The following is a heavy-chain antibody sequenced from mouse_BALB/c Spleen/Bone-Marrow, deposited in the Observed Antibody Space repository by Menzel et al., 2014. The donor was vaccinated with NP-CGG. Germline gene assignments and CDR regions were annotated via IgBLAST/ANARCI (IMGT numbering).Heavy chain of an antibody. Sequence: LQESGAELGKPGASVKLSCKTSGYTFTSYWIPWVKQRPGQGLGWIGEIFPGTVTPYYNEKFKGKATLTIDTSSSTASMQLSSLTSEDSAVYFCARRGYGYLDYWGQGTTLTVSS. CDR3: ARRGYGYLDY. D-gene: IGHD2-10*02. J-gene: IGHJ2*01. V-gene: IGHV1S132*01. CDR1: GYTFTSYW. CDR2: IFPGTVTP.